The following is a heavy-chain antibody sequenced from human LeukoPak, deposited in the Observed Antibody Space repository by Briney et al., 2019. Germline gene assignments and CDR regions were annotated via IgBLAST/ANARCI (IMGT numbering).Heavy chain of an antibody. V-gene: IGHV4-34*01. CDR2: INHSGST. CDR3: ARDPRRGKRYYFDY. CDR1: GGSFSGYY. Sequence: NPSETLSLTCAVYGGSFSGYYWSWIRQPPGKGLEWIGEINHSGSTNYNPSLKGRVTISVDTSKNQFSLKLSSVTAADTAVYYCARDPRRGKRYYFDYWGQGTLVTVSS. D-gene: IGHD5-24*01. J-gene: IGHJ4*02.